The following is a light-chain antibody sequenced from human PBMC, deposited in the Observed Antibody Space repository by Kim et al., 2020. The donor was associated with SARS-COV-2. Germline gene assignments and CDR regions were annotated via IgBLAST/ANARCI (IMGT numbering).Light chain of an antibody. CDR1: SNNVAYQG. CDR3: SAWDSSLQAWV. CDR2: RNN. V-gene: IGLV10-54*01. Sequence: QAGLTQPPSVSKGLRETATLTCTGNSNNVAYQGAVWLQQHQGHPPKVLSSRNNDRPSGISERFSASRSGNTASLTITGLQPEDEADYYCSAWDSSLQAWVFGGGTQLTVL. J-gene: IGLJ3*02.